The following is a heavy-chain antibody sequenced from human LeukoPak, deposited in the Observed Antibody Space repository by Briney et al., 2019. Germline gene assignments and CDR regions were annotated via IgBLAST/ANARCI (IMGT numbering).Heavy chain of an antibody. J-gene: IGHJ4*02. Sequence: GGSLRLSSAASGFTFSSYWMSWVRQAPGKGLEWVANIKQDGSEKYYVDSVKGRFTISRDNAKNSLCLQMNSLRAEDTAVYYCARDLEGHICYFDYWGQGTLVTVSS. CDR3: ARDLEGHICYFDY. CDR2: IKQDGSEK. V-gene: IGHV3-7*01. D-gene: IGHD2-21*01. CDR1: GFTFSSYW.